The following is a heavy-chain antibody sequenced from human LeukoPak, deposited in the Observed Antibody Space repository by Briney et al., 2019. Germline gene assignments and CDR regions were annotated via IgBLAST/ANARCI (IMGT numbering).Heavy chain of an antibody. V-gene: IGHV3-7*01. CDR3: ARERDTNYDFWSGSIIGYYYYYMDV. Sequence: PGGSLRLSCAASGFTFDDYGMSWVRQAPGKGLEWVANIKQDGSETYYVDSVKGRFTISRDNAQNSLYLQMNSLRAEDTAVYYCARERDTNYDFWSGSIIGYYYYYMDVWGNGTTVTVSS. J-gene: IGHJ6*03. CDR1: GFTFDDYG. CDR2: IKQDGSET. D-gene: IGHD3-3*01.